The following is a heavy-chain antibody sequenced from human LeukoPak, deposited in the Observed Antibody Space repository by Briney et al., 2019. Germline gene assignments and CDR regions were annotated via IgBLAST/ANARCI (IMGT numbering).Heavy chain of an antibody. CDR3: ARQTEAKPTWFDP. CDR2: IYYSGST. V-gene: IGHV4-31*03. Sequence: SQTLSLTCTVSGGSISSGGYYWSWIRQHPGKGLEWIGYIYYSGSTYYNPSLKSRVTISVDTSKNQFSLKLSSVTAADTAVYYCARQTEAKPTWFDPWGQGTLVTVSS. CDR1: GGSISSGGYY. J-gene: IGHJ5*02.